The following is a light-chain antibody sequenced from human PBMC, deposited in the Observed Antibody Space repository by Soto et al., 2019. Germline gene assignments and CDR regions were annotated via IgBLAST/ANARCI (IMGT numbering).Light chain of an antibody. CDR3: LLYFGGQLGV. CDR2: STN. V-gene: IGLV7-43*01. Sequence: QTVVTQEPSLTVSPGGTVTLTCASSTGAVTSAYYPNWFQQRPGQAPRALIYSTNHKYSWTPARFSGSLLGGKAALTLSGVQPEDEAEYYCLLYFGGQLGVFGGGTKLTVL. CDR1: TGAVTSAYY. J-gene: IGLJ2*01.